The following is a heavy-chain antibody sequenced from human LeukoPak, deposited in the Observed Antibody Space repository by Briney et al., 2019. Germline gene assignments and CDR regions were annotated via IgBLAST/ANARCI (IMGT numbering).Heavy chain of an antibody. CDR2: ISYDGSNK. V-gene: IGHV3-30-3*01. J-gene: IGHJ4*02. D-gene: IGHD1-1*01. CDR3: ARAYGTTAFDY. Sequence: GGSLRLSCAASGFTFSSYAMHWVRQAPGKGLEWVAVISYDGSNKYYADSVKGRFTISRDNSKNTLYLQMNSLRVEDTAVYYCARAYGTTAFDYWGQGTLVTVSS. CDR1: GFTFSSYA.